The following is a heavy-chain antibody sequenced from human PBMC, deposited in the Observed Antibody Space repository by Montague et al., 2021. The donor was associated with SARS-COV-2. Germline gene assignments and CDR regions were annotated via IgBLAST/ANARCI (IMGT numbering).Heavy chain of an antibody. CDR3: ARETMTAVAFDI. J-gene: IGHJ3*02. CDR2: FYSVGST. V-gene: IGHV4-59*02. D-gene: IGHD2-2*01. Sequence: SETLSLTCTVSGASVGSSDWGWIRQSPGKGLEWIGYFYSVGSTDYNPSLKSRATISRDTSKNQLSLKVRSVTAADTAVYYCARETMTAVAFDIWGQGTMVTVSS. CDR1: GASVGSSD.